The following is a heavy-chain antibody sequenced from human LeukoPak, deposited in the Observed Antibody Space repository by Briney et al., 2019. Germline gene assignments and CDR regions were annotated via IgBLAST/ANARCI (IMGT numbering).Heavy chain of an antibody. CDR3: AKKMVPAAYYGLDV. V-gene: IGHV1-69*04. CDR2: IIPILGLS. J-gene: IGHJ6*02. D-gene: IGHD2-2*01. Sequence: GASVKVSCKASGGPFSSYAINWVRQAPGQGLEWVGRIIPILGLSYTAQKFQGRITITADTSTSTAYMEVSSLTSEDTAIYYCAKKMVPAAYYGLDVWGQGTTVTVSS. CDR1: GGPFSSYA.